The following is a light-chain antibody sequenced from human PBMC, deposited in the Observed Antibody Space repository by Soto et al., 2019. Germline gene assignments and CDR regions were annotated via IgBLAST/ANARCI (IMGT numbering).Light chain of an antibody. Sequence: SFLTLAPGSRSVCVWERAVPSSRDSQSVRSRYLAWYQQKPGQAPRLLISGASSRATGIPDRFSGSGSGTDFTLTVSRLEPEDFALYYCQQYGNSPITFGQGTRLEIK. CDR2: GAS. J-gene: IGKJ5*01. CDR3: QQYGNSPIT. CDR1: QSVRSRY. V-gene: IGKV3-20*01.